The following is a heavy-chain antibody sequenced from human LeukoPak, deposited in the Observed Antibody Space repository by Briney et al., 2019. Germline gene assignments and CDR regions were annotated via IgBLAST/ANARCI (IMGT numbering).Heavy chain of an antibody. Sequence: SETLSLTCTVSGVSMTQTNHFWGWIRQPPGKGLEWIGNIYYDGTTYYNPSLKSRVSISVDTSEKQFALSVSSVTAADTAVYYCVRQRLWPDLWSQGTLVIVSS. CDR2: IYYDGTT. CDR3: VRQRLWPDL. CDR1: GVSMTQTNHF. V-gene: IGHV4-39*01. D-gene: IGHD2/OR15-2a*01. J-gene: IGHJ5*02.